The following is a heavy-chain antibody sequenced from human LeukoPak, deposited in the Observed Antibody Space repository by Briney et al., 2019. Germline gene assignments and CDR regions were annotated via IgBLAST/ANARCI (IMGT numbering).Heavy chain of an antibody. CDR3: VKKVYYYMDV. CDR2: ISPSGDST. V-gene: IGHV3-23*01. J-gene: IGHJ6*03. CDR1: GFTFSSYA. Sequence: GGSLRLSCAASGFTFSSYAMSWVRQAPGKGLEWVSYISPSGDSTVYAESVKGRFTISRDNSKNMLYLQMDSLRAEDTAIYYCVKKVYYYMDVWGKGTTVTVSS.